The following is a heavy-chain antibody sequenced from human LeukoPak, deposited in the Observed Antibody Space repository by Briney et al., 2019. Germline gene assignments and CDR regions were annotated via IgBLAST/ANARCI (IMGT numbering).Heavy chain of an antibody. V-gene: IGHV4-31*03. CDR1: GGSISSGGYY. J-gene: IGHJ3*02. D-gene: IGHD3-22*01. Sequence: SEILSLTCTVSGGSISSGGYYWSWIRQHPGKGLEWIGYIYYSGSTYYNPPLKSRVTISVDTSKNQFSLKLSSVTAADTAVYYCARDPYDDSSAFDIWGQGTMVTVSS. CDR3: ARDPYDDSSAFDI. CDR2: IYYSGST.